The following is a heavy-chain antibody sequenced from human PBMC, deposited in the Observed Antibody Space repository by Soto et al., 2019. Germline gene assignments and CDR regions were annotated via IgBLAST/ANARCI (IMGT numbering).Heavy chain of an antibody. V-gene: IGHV3-21*01. D-gene: IGHD2-2*01. J-gene: IGHJ6*02. CDR1: GFTFSSYS. CDR3: AREGWVVPAAMRGENYYYGMDV. CDR2: ISSSSSYI. Sequence: GGSLRLSCAASGFTFSSYSMNWVRQAPGKGLEWVSSISSSSSYIYYADSVKGRFTISRDNAKNSLYLQMNSLRAEDTAVYYCAREGWVVPAAMRGENYYYGMDVWGQGTTVTVSS.